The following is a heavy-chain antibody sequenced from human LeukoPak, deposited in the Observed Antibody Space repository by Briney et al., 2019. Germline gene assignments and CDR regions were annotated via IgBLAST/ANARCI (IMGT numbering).Heavy chain of an antibody. V-gene: IGHV3-20*04. CDR1: GFTFSSYS. Sequence: GGSLRLSCAASGFTFSSYSMLWVRQAPGKGLEWVSSINWNGDSTHYADSVRGRFTISRDNAKNSLYLQMNSLRAEDTAFYYCARFVDFGGFDYWGQETLVTVSS. D-gene: IGHD4-23*01. CDR3: ARFVDFGGFDY. CDR2: INWNGDST. J-gene: IGHJ4*02.